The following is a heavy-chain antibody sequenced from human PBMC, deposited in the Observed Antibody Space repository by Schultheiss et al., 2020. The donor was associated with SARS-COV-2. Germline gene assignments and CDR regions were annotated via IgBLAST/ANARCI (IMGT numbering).Heavy chain of an antibody. J-gene: IGHJ5*02. CDR2: IIPLFGTA. V-gene: IGHV1-69*13. D-gene: IGHD3-10*01. Sequence: SVKVSCKASGGTFSSYAISWVRQAPGQGLEWMGGIIPLFGTANYAQKFQGRVTITADESTSTAYMELSSLRSEDTAVYYCAGTHDLLLWFGELVGKYNWFDPWGQGTLVTVSS. CDR1: GGTFSSYA. CDR3: AGTHDLLLWFGELVGKYNWFDP.